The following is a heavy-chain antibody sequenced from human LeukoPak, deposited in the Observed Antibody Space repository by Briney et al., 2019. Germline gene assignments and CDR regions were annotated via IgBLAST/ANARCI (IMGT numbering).Heavy chain of an antibody. Sequence: SGTLSLTCTVSGDSIRTTRYWGWIRQPHGKGLEWIGAIYFSGSTYYNPSLKSRVMISVDTSRNQFSLKLTSVTAADTAAYYCATQGYNNQTMDVWGQGTTVTVSS. CDR3: ATQGYNNQTMDV. CDR2: IYFSGST. J-gene: IGHJ6*02. D-gene: IGHD5-24*01. CDR1: GDSIRTTRY. V-gene: IGHV4-39*01.